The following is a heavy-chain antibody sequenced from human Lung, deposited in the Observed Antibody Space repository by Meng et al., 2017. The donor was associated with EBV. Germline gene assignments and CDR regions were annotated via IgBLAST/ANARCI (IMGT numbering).Heavy chain of an antibody. CDR1: GGPSSRPATC. CDR3: ARHTFSGNPGGIDS. V-gene: IGHV4-39*01. Sequence: HLKVRESWHGRENPAETLALTFPLSGGPSSRPATCGGWLRQPPGKGLEWIGSQCHADDTYYNPSLMGRVTISVDTSKNQVSLKLTSVTAADTSIYYCARHTFSGNPGGIDSWGQGNLVTVSS. J-gene: IGHJ4*02. CDR2: QCHADDT. D-gene: IGHD4-23*01.